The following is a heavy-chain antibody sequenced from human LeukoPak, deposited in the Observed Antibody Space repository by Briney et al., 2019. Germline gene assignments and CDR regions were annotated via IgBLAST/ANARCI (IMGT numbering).Heavy chain of an antibody. J-gene: IGHJ4*02. V-gene: IGHV3-30*02. Sequence: PGGSLRLSCAASIFSFSTFGFHWVRQAPGKGLEWVAFIPYDGSDKYYADSVKGRFTVSRDNSKNTLYLHMNGLRVEDTAVYYCAKGLGDYDDFRLGFWGQGTLVTVSS. CDR2: IPYDGSDK. D-gene: IGHD4-17*01. CDR3: AKGLGDYDDFRLGF. CDR1: IFSFSTFG.